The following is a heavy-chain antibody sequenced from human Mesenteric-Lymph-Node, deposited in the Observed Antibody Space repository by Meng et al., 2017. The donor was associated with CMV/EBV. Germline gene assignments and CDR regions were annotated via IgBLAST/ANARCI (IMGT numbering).Heavy chain of an antibody. D-gene: IGHD3-10*01. Sequence: SETLSLTCTVSGGSISSYYWSWIRQPPGKGLEWIGYIYYSGSTNYNPSLKSRVTISADTSKNQFSLKLGSVTAADAAVYYCAKTLLFATDFDYWGQGTLVTVSS. V-gene: IGHV4-59*08. J-gene: IGHJ4*02. CDR3: AKTLLFATDFDY. CDR2: IYYSGST. CDR1: GGSISSYY.